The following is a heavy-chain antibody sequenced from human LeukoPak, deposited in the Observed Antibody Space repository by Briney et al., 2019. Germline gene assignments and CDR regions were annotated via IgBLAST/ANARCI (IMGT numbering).Heavy chain of an antibody. CDR3: ARNNYYSADY. CDR1: GGSISNGNW. Sequence: SGTLSLTCGVSGGSISNGNWWSWVRQPPGKRLEWIGEIHRSGSTNYNPSLKSRVTISVDKSKNQFSLILTSVTAADTAVYYCARNNYYSADYWGQGTLVTVSS. CDR2: IHRSGST. J-gene: IGHJ4*02. D-gene: IGHD3-22*01. V-gene: IGHV4-4*02.